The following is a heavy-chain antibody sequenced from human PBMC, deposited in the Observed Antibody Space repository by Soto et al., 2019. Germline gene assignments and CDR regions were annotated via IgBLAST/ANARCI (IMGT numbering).Heavy chain of an antibody. J-gene: IGHJ1*01. CDR2: IWYDGSNK. V-gene: IGHV3-33*01. Sequence: GGSLRLSCAASGFTFSSYGMHWVRQAPGKGLEWVAVIWYDGSNKYYADSVKGRFTISRDNSKNTLYLQMNSLRAEDTAVYYCAREGPKGEYFQHWGQGTLVTVSS. CDR3: AREGPKGEYFQH. CDR1: GFTFSSYG.